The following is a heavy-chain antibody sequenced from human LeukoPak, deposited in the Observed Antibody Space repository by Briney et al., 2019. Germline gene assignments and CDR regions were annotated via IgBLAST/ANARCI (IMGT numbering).Heavy chain of an antibody. Sequence: GGSLRLSCAASGFTFSSYSMNWVRQAPGKGLEWVSSISSSSSYKYSADSVKRRFTISRDNAKNSLYLQMNSLRAEDTPVYYCARAAVAVDYWGQGTLVTVSS. CDR1: GFTFSSYS. J-gene: IGHJ4*02. CDR3: ARAAVAVDY. V-gene: IGHV3-21*01. D-gene: IGHD6-19*01. CDR2: ISSSSSYK.